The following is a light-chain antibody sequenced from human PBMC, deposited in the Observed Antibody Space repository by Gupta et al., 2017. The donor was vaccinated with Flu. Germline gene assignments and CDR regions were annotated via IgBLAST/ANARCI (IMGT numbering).Light chain of an antibody. CDR2: GAS. Sequence: GDRVTITCRATQSIGTYVAWFQQKPGKAPKALIYGASNLQSGVPSRFSGSGFGTDFALTITSLQPDDFATYFCQQSKKYPWTFGQGTKV. CDR1: QSIGTY. CDR3: QQSKKYPWT. J-gene: IGKJ1*01. V-gene: IGKV1-16*01.